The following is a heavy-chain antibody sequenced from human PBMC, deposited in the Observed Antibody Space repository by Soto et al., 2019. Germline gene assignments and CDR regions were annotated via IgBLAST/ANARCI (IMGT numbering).Heavy chain of an antibody. D-gene: IGHD2-8*02. CDR1: GGSISSSNW. J-gene: IGHJ4*02. CDR3: ARILILGAADSHVDY. V-gene: IGHV4-4*02. CDR2: IYHSGST. Sequence: QVQLQESGPGLVKPSGTLSLTCAVSGGSISSSNWWSWVRQPPGKGLAWIGEIYHSGSTNYNPSLKSRVTISVDKSKNRFSLKLSSVTAADTAVYYCARILILGAADSHVDYWGQGTLVTVSS.